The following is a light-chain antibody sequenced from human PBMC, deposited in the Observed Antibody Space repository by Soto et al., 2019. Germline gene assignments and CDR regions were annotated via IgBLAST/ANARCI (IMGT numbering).Light chain of an antibody. CDR3: QQRHMWPIT. CDR2: DAS. CDR1: QSVNNF. J-gene: IGKJ5*01. Sequence: EIVLTQSPATLSLSPGERATLSCRASQSVNNFLAWYQQRPGQAPRLLMYDASNRATGIPVRFAGSGSGTNFALTISSLEPEDSAVYYCQQRHMWPITFGQGTRLEIK. V-gene: IGKV3-11*01.